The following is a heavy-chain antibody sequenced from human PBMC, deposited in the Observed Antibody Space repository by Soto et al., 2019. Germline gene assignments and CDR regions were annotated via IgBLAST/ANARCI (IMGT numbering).Heavy chain of an antibody. V-gene: IGHV1-69*13. Sequence: GASVKVSCKASGGTFSSYAISWVRQAPGQGLEWMGGIIPIFGTANYAQKFQGRVTITADESTSTAYMELSGLRSEDTAVYYCASVVRGVIGSHWFDPWGQGTLVTVSS. CDR3: ASVVRGVIGSHWFDP. CDR2: IIPIFGTA. J-gene: IGHJ5*02. D-gene: IGHD3-10*01. CDR1: GGTFSSYA.